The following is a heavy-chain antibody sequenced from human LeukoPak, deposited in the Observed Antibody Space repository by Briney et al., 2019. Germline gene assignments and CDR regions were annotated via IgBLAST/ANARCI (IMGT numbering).Heavy chain of an antibody. Sequence: ASVTVSCKAFGYTFTSYIMQWVRQAPGQRLEWMGWINADNGNTEYSQKFQGRVTITRDTSASTAYMELSSLRSEDTAVYYCARSITMVRGIVYYGMDVWGQGTTVTVSS. CDR1: GYTFTSYI. J-gene: IGHJ6*02. CDR2: INADNGNT. D-gene: IGHD3-10*01. V-gene: IGHV1-3*01. CDR3: ARSITMVRGIVYYGMDV.